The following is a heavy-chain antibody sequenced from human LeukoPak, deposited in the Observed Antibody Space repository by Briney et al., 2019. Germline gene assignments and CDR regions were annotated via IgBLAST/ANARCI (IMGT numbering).Heavy chain of an antibody. V-gene: IGHV4-59*12. CDR3: ARGSYYYDSSGRFDY. Sequence: SETLSLTCSVSGGSISSYYWSWIRQPPGKGLEWIGYIHYTGSTNYNPLLKSRVTISLDTSKNQFSLKLSSVTAADTAVYYCARGSYYYDSSGRFDYWGQGTLVTVSS. D-gene: IGHD3-22*01. J-gene: IGHJ4*02. CDR1: GGSISSYY. CDR2: IHYTGST.